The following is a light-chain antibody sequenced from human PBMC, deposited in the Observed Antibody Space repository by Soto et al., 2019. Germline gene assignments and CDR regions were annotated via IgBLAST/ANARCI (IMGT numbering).Light chain of an antibody. CDR1: SSNVGSNT. CDR2: SDD. V-gene: IGLV1-44*01. J-gene: IGLJ3*02. Sequence: QSVLTQPPSASGTPGQRVTISCSGSSSNVGSNTVSWYQQLPGTAPKVLIYSDDQRPSGVPDRFSGSRSGSSASLAISGLQAEDEADYYCSSYTTSSTLGVLFGGGTKLTVL. CDR3: SSYTTSSTLGVL.